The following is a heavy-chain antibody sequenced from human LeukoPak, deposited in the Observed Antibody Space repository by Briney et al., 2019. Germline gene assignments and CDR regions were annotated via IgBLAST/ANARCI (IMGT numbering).Heavy chain of an antibody. CDR1: GGTFSSYA. CDR3: ASGRYYDSSGYYYDAFDY. Sequence: SVKVSCKASGGTFSSYAISWVRQAPGQGLEWMGGIIPIFGTANYAQKFQGRVTITTDESTSTAYMELSSLRSEDTAVYYCASGRYYDSSGYYYDAFDYWGQGTLVTVSS. CDR2: IIPIFGTA. V-gene: IGHV1-69*05. D-gene: IGHD3-22*01. J-gene: IGHJ4*02.